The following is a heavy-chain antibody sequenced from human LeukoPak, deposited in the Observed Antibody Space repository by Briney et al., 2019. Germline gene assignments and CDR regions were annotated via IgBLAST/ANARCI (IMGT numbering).Heavy chain of an antibody. CDR2: INHSGST. D-gene: IGHD3-3*01. V-gene: IGHV4-34*01. CDR3: ARRSTMRYDF. CDR1: GGSFSGYY. Sequence: SETLSLTCAVYGGSFSGYYWSWIRQPPEKGLEWIGEINHSGSTNYNPSLKSRVTISVDTSKNQFSLKLSSVTAADTAVYYCARRSTMRYDFWGQGTLVTVSS. J-gene: IGHJ4*02.